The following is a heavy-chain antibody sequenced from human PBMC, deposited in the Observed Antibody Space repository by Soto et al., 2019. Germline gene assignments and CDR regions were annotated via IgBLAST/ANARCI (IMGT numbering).Heavy chain of an antibody. CDR3: ARDLWVEPELYYYGMDV. D-gene: IGHD1-1*01. CDR1: GDSISSANYY. J-gene: IGHJ6*02. V-gene: IGHV4-30-4*01. CDR2: IFYSGTT. Sequence: SETLSLTCTVSGDSISSANYYWSWIRQTPGKGLEWIGHIFYSGTTYYNPSLKSRLTISVDTSKNHFSLRLTSVTAADTAVYYCARDLWVEPELYYYGMDVWGQGTTVTVSS.